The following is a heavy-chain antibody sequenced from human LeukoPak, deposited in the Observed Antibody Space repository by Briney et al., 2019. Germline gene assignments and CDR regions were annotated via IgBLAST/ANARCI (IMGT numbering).Heavy chain of an antibody. CDR2: IYCNTGGT. V-gene: IGHV1-2*02. D-gene: IGHD2-15*01. J-gene: IGHJ3*02. CDR3: VRVRDNAFDI. CDR1: GYTFTVYY. Sequence: ASVTVSFKGSGYTFTVYYLHWVRQAPGQGLEWMGWIYCNTGGTNYAQKFQGTVTLTRDTSISTTYMELSRLRYDDTAVYYCVRVRDNAFDIWGQGTMVTVSS.